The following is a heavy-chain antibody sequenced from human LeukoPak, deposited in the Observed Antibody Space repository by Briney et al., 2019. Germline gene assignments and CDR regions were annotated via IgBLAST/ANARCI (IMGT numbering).Heavy chain of an antibody. CDR1: GGSISSGGYY. CDR3: ARDTTNWGIDY. J-gene: IGHJ4*02. D-gene: IGHD7-27*01. V-gene: IGHV4-30-2*01. Sequence: PSETLSLTCTVSGGSISSGGYYWSWIRQPPGKGLEWIGYIYHSGSTYYNPSLKSRVTISVDRSKNQFSLKLSSVTAADTAVYYCARDTTNWGIDYWGQGTLVTVSS. CDR2: IYHSGST.